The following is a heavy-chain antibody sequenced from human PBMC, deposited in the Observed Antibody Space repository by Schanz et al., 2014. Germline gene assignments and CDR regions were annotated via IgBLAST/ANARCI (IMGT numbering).Heavy chain of an antibody. CDR2: ISDSGTYT. CDR3: AASSGWHPSTDY. Sequence: QVQVVQSGGGLVKPGGSLRLSCAASGFVFGDYYMTWIRQAPGKGLEWLSYISDSGTYTNYADSVKGRFTISRDNAKSSLYLQMNSLIVEDTAVYYCAASSGWHPSTDYWGQGTLVTVSS. V-gene: IGHV3-11*05. CDR1: GFVFGDYY. J-gene: IGHJ4*02. D-gene: IGHD6-19*01.